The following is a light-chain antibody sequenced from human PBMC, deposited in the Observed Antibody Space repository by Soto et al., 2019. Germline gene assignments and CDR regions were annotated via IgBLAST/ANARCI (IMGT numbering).Light chain of an antibody. CDR3: SSYTSSSTVV. Sequence: QSALTQPASVSGSPGQSITISCTGTSSDAGGYNYVSWYQQHPGKAPKLMIYDVSNWPSGVSNRFSGSKSGNTASLTISGLQAEDEAYYYCSSYTSSSTVVFGGGTKLTVL. J-gene: IGLJ2*01. CDR1: SSDAGGYNY. CDR2: DVS. V-gene: IGLV2-14*01.